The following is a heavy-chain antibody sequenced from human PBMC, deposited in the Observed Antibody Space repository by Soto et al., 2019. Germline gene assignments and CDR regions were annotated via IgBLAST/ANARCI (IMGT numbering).Heavy chain of an antibody. CDR3: ARVFITMVRGVIIRPGLDV. J-gene: IGHJ6*02. V-gene: IGHV4-34*01. D-gene: IGHD3-10*01. Sequence: SATLSLTCAVDGRSFRGSYWSWIRQTPGKGLEWIGEINHSGSTNYNPSLKSRVTISVDTSKNQFSLKLTSVTAADTAVYYCARVFITMVRGVIIRPGLDVWGQGTTVS. CDR2: INHSGST. CDR1: GRSFRGSY.